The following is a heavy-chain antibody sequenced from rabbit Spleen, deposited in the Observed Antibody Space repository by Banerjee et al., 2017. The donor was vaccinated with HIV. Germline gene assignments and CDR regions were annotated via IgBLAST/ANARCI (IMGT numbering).Heavy chain of an antibody. CDR2: IYTGSGST. Sequence: QEQLVESGGDLVKPGASLTLTCTASGFSFSSSYWMCWVRQAPGKGLEWIGCIYTGSGSTYYASWAKGRFTISKTSATTVTLQMTTLTVADTATYFCARDLVAVIGWNFNLWGPGTLVTVS. D-gene: IGHD1-1*01. CDR3: ARDLVAVIGWNFNL. CDR1: GFSFSSSYW. V-gene: IGHV1S45*01. J-gene: IGHJ4*01.